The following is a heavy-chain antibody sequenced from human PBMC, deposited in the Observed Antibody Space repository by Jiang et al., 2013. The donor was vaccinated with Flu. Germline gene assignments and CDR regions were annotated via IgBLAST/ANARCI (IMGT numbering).Heavy chain of an antibody. Sequence: RQAPGQGLEWMGWISAYNGNTNYAQKLQGRVTMTTDTSTSTAYMELRSLRSDDTAVYYCARDRRGGSYYGDYWGQGTLVTVSS. CDR3: ARDRRGGSYYGDY. J-gene: IGHJ4*02. V-gene: IGHV1-18*01. D-gene: IGHD1-26*01. CDR2: ISAYNGNT.